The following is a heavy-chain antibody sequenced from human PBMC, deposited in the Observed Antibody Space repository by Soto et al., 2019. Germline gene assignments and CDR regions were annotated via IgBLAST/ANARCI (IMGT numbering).Heavy chain of an antibody. V-gene: IGHV1-18*01. CDR1: GYTFTSYG. Sequence: GASVKVSCKASGYTFTSYGISWVRQAPGQGLEWMGWISAYNGNTNYAQKLQGRVTMTTDTSTSTAYMELRSLRSDDTAVYYCARDESMYSSGWYFAFDIWGQGTMVTV. CDR2: ISAYNGNT. D-gene: IGHD6-19*01. J-gene: IGHJ3*02. CDR3: ARDESMYSSGWYFAFDI.